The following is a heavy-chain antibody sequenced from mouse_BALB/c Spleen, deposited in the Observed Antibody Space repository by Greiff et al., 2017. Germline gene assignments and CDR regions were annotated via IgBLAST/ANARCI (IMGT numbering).Heavy chain of an antibody. Sequence: DVKLVESGGGLVKPGGSLKLSCAASGFTFSDYYLYWVRQTPEKRLEWVATISDGGSYTYYPDSVKGRFTISRDNAKNNLYLQMSSLKSEDTAMYYCARGAYYRYYAMDYWGQGTSVTVSS. CDR1: GFTFSDYY. CDR3: ARGAYYRYYAMDY. CDR2: ISDGGSYT. V-gene: IGHV5-4*02. J-gene: IGHJ4*01. D-gene: IGHD2-14*01.